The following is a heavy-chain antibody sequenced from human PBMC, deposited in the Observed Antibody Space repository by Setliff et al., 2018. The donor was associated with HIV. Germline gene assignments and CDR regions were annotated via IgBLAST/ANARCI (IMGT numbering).Heavy chain of an antibody. CDR2: INSDGSST. CDR1: GFTFSSYW. Sequence: PGGSLRLSCAASGFTFSSYWMHWVRQAPGKGLVWVSRINSDGSSTSYADSVKGRFTISRDNAKNTLYLQMNSLRAEDTAVYYCARVGGYSSGWYGIDAFDIWGQGTMVTVSS. CDR3: ARVGGYSSGWYGIDAFDI. V-gene: IGHV3-74*01. D-gene: IGHD6-19*01. J-gene: IGHJ3*02.